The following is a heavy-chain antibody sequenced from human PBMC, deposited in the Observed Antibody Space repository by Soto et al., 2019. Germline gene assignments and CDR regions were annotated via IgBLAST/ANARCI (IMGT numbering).Heavy chain of an antibody. Sequence: GGSLRLSCAASGFTFSSYGMHWVRQAPGKGLEWVAVISYDGSNKYYADSVKGRFTISRDNSKNTLYLQMNSLRAEDTAVYYCAKDLKQWLVVPYYFDYWGQGTLVTVSS. D-gene: IGHD6-19*01. CDR3: AKDLKQWLVVPYYFDY. CDR2: ISYDGSNK. V-gene: IGHV3-30*18. J-gene: IGHJ4*02. CDR1: GFTFSSYG.